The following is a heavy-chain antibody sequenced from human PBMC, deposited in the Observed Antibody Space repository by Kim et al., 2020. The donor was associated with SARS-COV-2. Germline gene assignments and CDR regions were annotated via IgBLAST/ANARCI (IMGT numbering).Heavy chain of an antibody. CDR1: GYTFTSYG. CDR2: ISGNNGNT. Sequence: ASVKVSCKASGYTFTSYGINWVRQAPGQGLEWMGWISGNNGNTKYAQKVQDRVTMTTDTSTSTAYMELRSLRSDDTAVYYCVRGPGGDGVVYWGQGTLVTVSS. J-gene: IGHJ4*02. V-gene: IGHV1-18*04. D-gene: IGHD2-21*02. CDR3: VRGPGGDGVVY.